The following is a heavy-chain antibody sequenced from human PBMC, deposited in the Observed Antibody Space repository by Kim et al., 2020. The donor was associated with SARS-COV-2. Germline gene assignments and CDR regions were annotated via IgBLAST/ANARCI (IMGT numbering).Heavy chain of an antibody. D-gene: IGHD2-2*01. J-gene: IGHJ4*02. Sequence: GGSLRLSCAASGFTFSSYAMSWVRQAPGKGLEWVSAISGSGGSTYYADSVKGRFTISRDNPKNTLYLKMNSPRAEDTAVYYCAKESADQLYYFDYWGQGTLVTVSS. CDR3: AKESADQLYYFDY. CDR1: GFTFSSYA. CDR2: ISGSGGST. V-gene: IGHV3-23*01.